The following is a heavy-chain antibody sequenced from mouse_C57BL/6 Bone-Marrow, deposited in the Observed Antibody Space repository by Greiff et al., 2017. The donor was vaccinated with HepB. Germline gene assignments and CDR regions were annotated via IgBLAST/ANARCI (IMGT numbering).Heavy chain of an antibody. D-gene: IGHD1-1*01. V-gene: IGHV1-55*01. CDR3: ARDGSSDPWYFDV. Sequence: QVQLKQPGAELVKPGASVKMSCKASGYTFTSYWIPWVKQRPGQGLEWIGDIYPGSGSTNYNEKFKSKATLTVDTSSSTAYMQLSSLTSEDSAVYDGARDGSSDPWYFDVWGTGTTVTVS. J-gene: IGHJ1*03. CDR1: GYTFTSYW. CDR2: IYPGSGST.